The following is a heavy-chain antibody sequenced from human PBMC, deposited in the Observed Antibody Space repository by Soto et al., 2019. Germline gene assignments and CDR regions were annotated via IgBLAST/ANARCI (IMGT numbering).Heavy chain of an antibody. CDR3: AKGEDSFGFTRFDF. D-gene: IGHD5-18*01. CDR1: GFTFSNYA. Sequence: GGSLRLSCAASGFTFSNYAMNWVRQAPGKGLEWVSGISGSTGNTYYADSLKGRLTISRDNSKNTVYLQMHSLRAEDMALYYCAKGEDSFGFTRFDFWGQGNLVTVSS. CDR2: ISGSTGNT. J-gene: IGHJ4*02. V-gene: IGHV3-23*01.